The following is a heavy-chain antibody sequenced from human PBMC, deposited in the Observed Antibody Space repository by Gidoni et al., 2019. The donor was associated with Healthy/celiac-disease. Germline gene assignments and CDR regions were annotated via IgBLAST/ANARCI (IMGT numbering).Heavy chain of an antibody. CDR1: GFTFSSYS. CDR3: ASLPLRPPGGGYYYGMDV. D-gene: IGHD3-16*01. Sequence: EVQLVESGGGLVKPGGSLRLSCAASGFTFSSYSMNWVRQAPGKGLEWVASISSSSSYIYYADSVKGRFTISRDNAKNSLYLQMNSLRAEDTAVYYCASLPLRPPGGGYYYGMDVWGQGTTVTVSS. V-gene: IGHV3-21*01. CDR2: ISSSSSYI. J-gene: IGHJ6*02.